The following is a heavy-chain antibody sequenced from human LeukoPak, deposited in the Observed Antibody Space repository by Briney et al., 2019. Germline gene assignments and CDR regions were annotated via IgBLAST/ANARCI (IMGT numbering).Heavy chain of an antibody. D-gene: IGHD5-18*01. V-gene: IGHV4-38-2*02. J-gene: IGHJ4*02. CDR2: IYHSGST. Sequence: PSETLSLTCAVSGYSISSGYYWGWLRQPPGKGLEWIGSIYHSGSTYYNPSLKSRVTISVDTSKNQFSLKLSSVTAADTAVYYCARDKDTAMVLFDYWGQGTLITVSS. CDR1: GYSISSGYY. CDR3: ARDKDTAMVLFDY.